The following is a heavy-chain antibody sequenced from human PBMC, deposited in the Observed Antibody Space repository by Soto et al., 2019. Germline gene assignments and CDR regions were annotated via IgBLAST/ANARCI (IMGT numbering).Heavy chain of an antibody. CDR1: GFTFSTYA. D-gene: IGHD2-8*01. CDR2: ITTSGGNT. J-gene: IGHJ6*03. Sequence: EVQLLESGGGLVQPGGSLRLSCAASGFTFSTYAMSWVRQAPGKGLEWDSTITTSGGNTYYADSVQGRFTISRDNSKNTLYRQMNSLRAEDTAVYYCAGRYCTNGVCYTNYYSHIDVWGKGTTVTVSS. CDR3: AGRYCTNGVCYTNYYSHIDV. V-gene: IGHV3-23*01.